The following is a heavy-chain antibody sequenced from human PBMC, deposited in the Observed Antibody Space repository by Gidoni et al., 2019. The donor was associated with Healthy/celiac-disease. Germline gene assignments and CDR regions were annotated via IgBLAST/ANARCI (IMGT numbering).Heavy chain of an antibody. Sequence: QVQLLESGPGLVKPSEPLSLTCTVSGGSISSYYWSWIRQPPGKGLEWIGYSYYSGSTNYNPSLKSRVTISVDTAKNQYSLKLSSVTAADTAVYYCARDYYDSSDSGYFQHWGQGTLVTVSS. D-gene: IGHD3-22*01. CDR3: ARDYYDSSDSGYFQH. V-gene: IGHV4-59*01. CDR2: SYYSGST. J-gene: IGHJ1*01. CDR1: GGSISSYY.